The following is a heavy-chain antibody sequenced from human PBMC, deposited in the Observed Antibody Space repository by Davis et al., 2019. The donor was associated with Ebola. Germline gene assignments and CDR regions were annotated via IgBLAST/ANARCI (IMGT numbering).Heavy chain of an antibody. D-gene: IGHD5-12*01. J-gene: IGHJ5*02. Sequence: HTGGSLRLSCAVSGFPITNYWTHWVRQAPGKGLVWVSRIKSDGSTIYADSVKGRFTISRDNSKNTLYLQMNSLRVEDTAVYYCAKYWGYDFYPSPWGQGTLVIVSS. V-gene: IGHV3-74*01. CDR2: IKSDGST. CDR3: AKYWGYDFYPSP. CDR1: GFPITNYW.